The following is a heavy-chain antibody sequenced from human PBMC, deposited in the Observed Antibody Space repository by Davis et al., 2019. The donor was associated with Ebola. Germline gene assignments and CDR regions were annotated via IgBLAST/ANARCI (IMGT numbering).Heavy chain of an antibody. D-gene: IGHD1-26*01. V-gene: IGHV4-59*01. Sequence: SETLSLTCTVSGASISSFYWNWIRQPPGKGLEWIGYIFYNGSTNSNPSLKSRVTMSVDTSNNQVSLRLNSVTAADTAVYYCARVLLGELLIYYYYGMDVWGKGTTVTVSS. J-gene: IGHJ6*04. CDR2: IFYNGST. CDR1: GASISSFY. CDR3: ARVLLGELLIYYYYGMDV.